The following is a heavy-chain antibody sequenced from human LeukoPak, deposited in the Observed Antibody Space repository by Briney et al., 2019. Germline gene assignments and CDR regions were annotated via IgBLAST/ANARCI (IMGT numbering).Heavy chain of an antibody. D-gene: IGHD1/OR15-1a*01. CDR3: AKELEHGEDWFDP. CDR2: ISGSGGST. CDR1: GGSISSYY. J-gene: IGHJ5*02. Sequence: ETLSLTCTVSGGSISSYYWSWVRQAPGKGLEWVSAISGSGGSTYYADSVKGRFTISRDSSKNTLYLQMNSLRAEDTAVYCCAKELEHGEDWFDPWGQGTLVTVSS. V-gene: IGHV3-23*01.